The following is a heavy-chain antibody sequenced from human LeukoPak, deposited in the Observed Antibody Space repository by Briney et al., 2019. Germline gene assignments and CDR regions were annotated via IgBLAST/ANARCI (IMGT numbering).Heavy chain of an antibody. CDR3: ARGYYGSGVYWFDP. J-gene: IGHJ5*02. CDR2: IYYSGST. CDR1: GGSISSYY. V-gene: IGHV4-59*01. Sequence: SETLSLTCTVSGGSISSYYWSWIRQPPGKGLEWIGYIYYSGSTNYNPSLKSRVTISVDTSKNQFSLQLSSVTAADTAVYYCARGYYGSGVYWFDPWGQGTLVTVSS. D-gene: IGHD3-10*01.